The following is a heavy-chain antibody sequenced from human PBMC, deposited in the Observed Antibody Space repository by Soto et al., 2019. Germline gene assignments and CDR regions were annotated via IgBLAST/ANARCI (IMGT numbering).Heavy chain of an antibody. CDR2: IIPIFGTA. J-gene: IGHJ5*02. Sequence: QVQLVQSGAEVKKPGSSVKVSCKASGGTLSSYVINWVRQAPGQGLEWMGDIIPIFGTAKYAQKFQGRVTIIADESRGTAYMELSSLKSEDTAVYYCAREGVGGGWFNAWGQGTLVTVSS. CDR3: AREGVGGGWFNA. V-gene: IGHV1-69*01. D-gene: IGHD2-15*01. CDR1: GGTLSSYV.